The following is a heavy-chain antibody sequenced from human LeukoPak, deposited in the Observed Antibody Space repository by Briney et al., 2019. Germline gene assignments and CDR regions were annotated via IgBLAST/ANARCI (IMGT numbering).Heavy chain of an antibody. CDR1: GGTFSSYA. J-gene: IGHJ4*02. V-gene: IGHV1-69*13. CDR2: IIPIFGTA. D-gene: IGHD2-2*02. CDR3: ANNQLLHPYYFDY. Sequence: ASVKVSCKASGGTFSSYAISWVRQAPGQGLEWMGGIIPIFGTANYAQKFQGRVTITADESTSTAYMELSSLRSEDTAVYYCANNQLLHPYYFDYWGQGTLVTVSS.